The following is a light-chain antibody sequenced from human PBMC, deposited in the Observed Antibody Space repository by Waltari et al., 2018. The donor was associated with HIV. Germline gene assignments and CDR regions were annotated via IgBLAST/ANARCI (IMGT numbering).Light chain of an antibody. CDR1: QGISRA. CDR2: EAS. J-gene: IGKJ4*01. CDR3: QQFNHYPPL. V-gene: IGKV1D-13*01. Sequence: AIHLTHSPSSLSAAVGDRATITCRASQGISRALPWYQQKPGKAPKRLIYEASGGERGVPSRFSGSGSGTDFTLTISSLQPEDFASYYFQQFNHYPPLFGGGTRVEIK.